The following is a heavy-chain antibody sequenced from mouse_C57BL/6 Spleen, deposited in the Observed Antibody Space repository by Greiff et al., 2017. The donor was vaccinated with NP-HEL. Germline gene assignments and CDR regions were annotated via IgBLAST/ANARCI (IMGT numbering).Heavy chain of an antibody. V-gene: IGHV1-4*01. CDR1: GYTFTSYT. Sequence: QVQLQQSGAELARPGASVKMSCKASGYTFTSYTMHWVKQRPGQGLEWIGYINPSSGYTKYNQKFKDKATLTADKSSSTAYMQLSSLTSEDSAVYYSVPQLTGIFDYWGQGTTLTVSS. J-gene: IGHJ2*01. CDR2: INPSSGYT. D-gene: IGHD4-1*01. CDR3: VPQLTGIFDY.